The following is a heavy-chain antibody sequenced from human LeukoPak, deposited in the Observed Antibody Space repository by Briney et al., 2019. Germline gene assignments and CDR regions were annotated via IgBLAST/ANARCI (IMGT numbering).Heavy chain of an antibody. Sequence: GGSLRLSCAPSGFTFSSYWMSWVRQAPGKGLEWVANIKQDGSEQYYVDSVKGRFTISRDNAKNSLYMQMNSLRAEDTAVYYCARDLAARPHWFDPWGQGTLVTVSS. D-gene: IGHD6-6*01. J-gene: IGHJ5*02. CDR1: GFTFSSYW. V-gene: IGHV3-7*01. CDR2: IKQDGSEQ. CDR3: ARDLAARPHWFDP.